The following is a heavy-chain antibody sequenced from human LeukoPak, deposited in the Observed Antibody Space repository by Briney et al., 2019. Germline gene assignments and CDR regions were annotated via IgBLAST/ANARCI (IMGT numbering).Heavy chain of an antibody. CDR1: GYTFTGNH. V-gene: IGHV1-18*04. Sequence: ASVKVSCKASGYTFTGNHMHWVRQAPGQGLEWMGWISGSSSNTNYAQRLQGRVTMTTDTSTTTAYMELRSLRSDDTAVYYCARATGTWGHDGFDIWGQGTMVTVSS. CDR3: ARATGTWGHDGFDI. CDR2: ISGSSSNT. D-gene: IGHD3-16*01. J-gene: IGHJ3*02.